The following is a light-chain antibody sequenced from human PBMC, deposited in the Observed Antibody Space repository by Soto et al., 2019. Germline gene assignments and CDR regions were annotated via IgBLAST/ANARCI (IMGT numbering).Light chain of an antibody. CDR1: QSVTSS. V-gene: IGKV3-15*01. J-gene: IGKJ4*01. CDR2: GAS. Sequence: EIVLTQSPGTLSLSPGERATLSCRASQSVTSSSLAWYQQKPGQAPRLLIYGASTRATGIPARFSGSGSGTEFTLTISSLQSEDFAVYYCQQYRHWPLTFGGGTKVDIK. CDR3: QQYRHWPLT.